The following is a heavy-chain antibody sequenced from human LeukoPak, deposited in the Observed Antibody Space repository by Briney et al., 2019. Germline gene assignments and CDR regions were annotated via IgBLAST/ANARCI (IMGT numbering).Heavy chain of an antibody. V-gene: IGHV4-38-2*02. D-gene: IGHD4-17*01. CDR1: GYSISSGYY. CDR2: IYHSGST. Sequence: SETLSLTCTVSGYSISSGYYWGWIRQPPGKGLEWIGSIYHSGSTYYNPSLKSRVTISVDTSKNQFSLKLSSVTAADTAVYYCARFYGAQPFDIWGQGTMVTVSS. CDR3: ARFYGAQPFDI. J-gene: IGHJ3*02.